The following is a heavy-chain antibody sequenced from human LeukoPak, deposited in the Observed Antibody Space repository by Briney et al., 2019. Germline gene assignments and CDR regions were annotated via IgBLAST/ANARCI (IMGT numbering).Heavy chain of an antibody. Sequence: GRSLRLSCAASGFTFSSYAMHWVRQAPGKGLEWVAVISYDGSNKYYADSVKGRFTIPRDNSKNTLYLQMNSLRAEDTAVYYCARDPPVRGTYYFDYWGQGTLVTVSS. J-gene: IGHJ4*02. V-gene: IGHV3-30*04. CDR2: ISYDGSNK. CDR3: ARDPPVRGTYYFDY. D-gene: IGHD1-26*01. CDR1: GFTFSSYA.